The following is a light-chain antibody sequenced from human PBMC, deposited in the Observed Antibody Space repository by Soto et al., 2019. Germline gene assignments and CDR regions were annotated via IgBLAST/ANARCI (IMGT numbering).Light chain of an antibody. V-gene: IGLV8-61*01. Sequence: QSVVTQEPSFSVSPGGTVTLTCGLRSGSVSTNYYPSWHQQTPGQAPRTLIYSTNIRSSGVPDRFSGSILGNKAALTITGAQADDECDYYCVLYVGSGIWVFGGGTQLTVL. CDR3: VLYVGSGIWV. J-gene: IGLJ3*02. CDR1: SGSVSTNYY. CDR2: STN.